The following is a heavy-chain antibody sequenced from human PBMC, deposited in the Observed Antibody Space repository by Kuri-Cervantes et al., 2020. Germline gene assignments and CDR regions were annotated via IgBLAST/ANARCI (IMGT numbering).Heavy chain of an antibody. CDR2: ISSSGSTI. CDR1: GFTFSDYY. CDR3: ASMVRGTLLFYFDY. V-gene: IGHV3-11*04. Sequence: GESLKISCAASGFTFSDYYMSWIRQAPGKGLEWVSYISSSGSTIYYADSVKGRFTISRDNAKNSLYLQMNSLRAEDTVVYYCASMVRGTLLFYFDYWGQGTLVTVSS. J-gene: IGHJ4*02. D-gene: IGHD3-10*01.